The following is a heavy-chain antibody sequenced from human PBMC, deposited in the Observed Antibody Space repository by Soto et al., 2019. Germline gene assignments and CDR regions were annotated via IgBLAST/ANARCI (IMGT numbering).Heavy chain of an antibody. CDR3: ASQYYYDSSGYYDAFDI. CDR1: GYTFTSYG. D-gene: IGHD3-22*01. Sequence: GSVKVSCKASGYTFTSYGISWVRQAPGQGLEWMGWISAYNGNTNYAQKLQGRVTMTTDTSTSTAYMELRSLRSDDTAVYYCASQYYYDSSGYYDAFDIWGQGTMVTVSS. J-gene: IGHJ3*02. CDR2: ISAYNGNT. V-gene: IGHV1-18*01.